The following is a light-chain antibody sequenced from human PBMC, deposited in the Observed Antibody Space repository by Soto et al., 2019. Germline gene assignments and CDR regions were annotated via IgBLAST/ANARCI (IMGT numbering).Light chain of an antibody. V-gene: IGLV3-21*04. Sequence: SYELTQPPSVSVAPGKTARITCGGNNIGSKSVHWYQQKPGHAPVLVIYYDSDRPSGIPERFSGSNTGNTATLTISRVEAGDEADYYCQVWDSSSDNYVFGTGTKVTVL. J-gene: IGLJ1*01. CDR2: YDS. CDR3: QVWDSSSDNYV. CDR1: NIGSKS.